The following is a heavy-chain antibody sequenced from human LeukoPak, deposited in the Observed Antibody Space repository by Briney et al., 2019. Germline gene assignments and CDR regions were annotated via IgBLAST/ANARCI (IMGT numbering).Heavy chain of an antibody. J-gene: IGHJ4*02. CDR1: GFTFSSYS. CDR3: ASEEGVTGARGFDY. Sequence: GGSQRLSCAASGFTFSSYSMNWVRQAPGKGLEWVSSISTSSSYIYYADSVKGRFTISRDNSKNTLYLQMNSLRAEDTAVYYCASEEGVTGARGFDYWGQGTLVTVSS. V-gene: IGHV3-21*01. D-gene: IGHD7-27*01. CDR2: ISTSSSYI.